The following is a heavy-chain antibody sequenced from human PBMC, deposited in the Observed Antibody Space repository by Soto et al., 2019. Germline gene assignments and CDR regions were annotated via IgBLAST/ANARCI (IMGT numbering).Heavy chain of an antibody. J-gene: IGHJ4*02. Sequence: QLQLQESGPGLVKPSETLSLTCTVSGGSISSSSYYWGWIRQPPGKGLEWIGSIYYSGSTYYNPSLKSRVTISVDTSKNQFSRKLSSVTAADTAVYYCARFGPKGITMVRGVIIADYWGQGTLVTVSS. D-gene: IGHD3-10*01. CDR2: IYYSGST. CDR1: GGSISSSSYY. CDR3: ARFGPKGITMVRGVIIADY. V-gene: IGHV4-39*01.